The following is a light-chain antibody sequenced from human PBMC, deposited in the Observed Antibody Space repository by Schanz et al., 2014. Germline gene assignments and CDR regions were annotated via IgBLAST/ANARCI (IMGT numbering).Light chain of an antibody. J-gene: IGLJ3*02. V-gene: IGLV2-14*01. CDR3: CSYAGYWV. CDR2: DVS. Sequence: QSALTQPASVSGSPGQSITISCTGTSNDVGGYDYVSWYQQYPGKAPSLMIYDVSSRPSGVSNRFSGSKSGNTASLTISGLQAEDEADYYCCSYAGYWVFGGGTKLTVL. CDR1: SNDVGGYDY.